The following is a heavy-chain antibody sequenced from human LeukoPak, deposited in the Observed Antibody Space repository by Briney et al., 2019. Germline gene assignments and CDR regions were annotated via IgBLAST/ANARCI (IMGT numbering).Heavy chain of an antibody. CDR3: ARDKIVGPTTLDY. J-gene: IGHJ4*02. CDR1: GFTVSSNY. CDR2: IKQDGYEK. V-gene: IGHV3-7*01. D-gene: IGHD1-26*01. Sequence: GGSLRLSCAASGFTVSSNYMSWIRQAPEKGLEWVANIKQDGYEKYYVDSVKGRFTISRDNAKNSLYLQMSSLRADDTAIYYCARDKIVGPTTLDYWGQGTLVTVSS.